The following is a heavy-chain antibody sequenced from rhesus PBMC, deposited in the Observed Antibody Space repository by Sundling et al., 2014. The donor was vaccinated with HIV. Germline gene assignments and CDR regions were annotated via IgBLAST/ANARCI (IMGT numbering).Heavy chain of an antibody. CDR3: ARLLVGTFDV. Sequence: QVQLQESGPGLVKPSETLSLTCAVSGYSISSGYGWSWIRQPPGKGLEWIGYIGGSSGNTKYNPSLKSRVTISKDTSKNQFSLKLTSVTAADTAVYFCARLLVGTFDVWGPGVLVTVSS. V-gene: IGHV4-127*01. CDR2: IGGSSGNT. J-gene: IGHJ5-1*01. D-gene: IGHD5-24*01. CDR1: GYSISSGYG.